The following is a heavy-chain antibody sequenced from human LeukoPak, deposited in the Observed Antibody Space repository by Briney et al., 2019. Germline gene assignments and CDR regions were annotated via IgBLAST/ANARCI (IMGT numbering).Heavy chain of an antibody. Sequence: SETLSLTCTVSGGSISSGGYYWSWIRQHPGKGLEWIGYIYYSGSTYYNPSLKSRVTISVDTSKNQFSLKLSSVTAADTAVYYCARQEVEFNGSGSYYGMDVWGKGTTVTVSS. V-gene: IGHV4-31*03. CDR2: IYYSGST. D-gene: IGHD3-10*01. CDR3: ARQEVEFNGSGSYYGMDV. J-gene: IGHJ6*04. CDR1: GGSISSGGYY.